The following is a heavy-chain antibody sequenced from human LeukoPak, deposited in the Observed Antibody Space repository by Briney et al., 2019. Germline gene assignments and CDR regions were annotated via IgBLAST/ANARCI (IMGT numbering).Heavy chain of an antibody. V-gene: IGHV4-34*01. J-gene: IGHJ4*02. CDR1: GGSISSYY. CDR3: ARGVYSSGYYSKKFDY. Sequence: KSSETLSLTCTVSGGSISSYYWSWIRQPPGKGLEWIGEINHSGSTNYNPSLKSRVTISVDTSKNQFSLKLSSVTAADTAVYYCARGVYSSGYYSKKFDYWGQGTLVTVSS. CDR2: INHSGST. D-gene: IGHD3-22*01.